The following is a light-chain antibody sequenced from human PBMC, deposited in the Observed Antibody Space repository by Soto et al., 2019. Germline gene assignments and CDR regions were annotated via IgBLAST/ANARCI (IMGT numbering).Light chain of an antibody. J-gene: IGKJ1*01. V-gene: IGKV3-20*01. Sequence: EIVWTQSPGTLSLSPGEIATLFCRASQSVATSQLAWYQQKPGQARRLLIGASIRATGVPDRFIASGSGTDFPLTISRLEPEDFAVYHCQQYASSPRTFGRGNTLEIK. CDR3: QQYASSPRT. CDR2: GAS. CDR1: QSVATSQ.